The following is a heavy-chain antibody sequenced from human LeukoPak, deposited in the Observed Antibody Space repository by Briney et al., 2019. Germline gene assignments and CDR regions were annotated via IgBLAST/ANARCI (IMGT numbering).Heavy chain of an antibody. CDR3: VRDSMETTNWFDP. Sequence: ASVKVSCKASGYTFTGYYMHWVRQAPGQGLEWMGWINPNSGGTNYAQKFQGRVTMTRDTSISTAYMELSRLTSDDTAVYYCVRDSMETTNWFDPWGQGTLVTVSS. D-gene: IGHD4-17*01. V-gene: IGHV1-2*02. CDR2: INPNSGGT. CDR1: GYTFTGYY. J-gene: IGHJ5*02.